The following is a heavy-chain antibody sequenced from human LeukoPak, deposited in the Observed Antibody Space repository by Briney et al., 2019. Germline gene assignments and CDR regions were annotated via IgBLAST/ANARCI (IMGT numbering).Heavy chain of an antibody. CDR2: IYYSGST. V-gene: IGHV4-59*08. CDR3: ASNYYGSGSLDY. Sequence: SETLSLTCTVSGGSIXSXXXXXXXXPPGXXLXWIGYIYYSGSTNYNPSLKSRVTISVDTSKNQFSLKLSSVTAADTAVYYCASNYYGSGSLDYWGQGNLVTVSS. CDR1: GGSIXSXX. J-gene: IGHJ4*02. D-gene: IGHD3-10*01.